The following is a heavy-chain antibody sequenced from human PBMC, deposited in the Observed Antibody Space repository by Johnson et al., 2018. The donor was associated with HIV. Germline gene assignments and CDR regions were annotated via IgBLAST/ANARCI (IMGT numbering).Heavy chain of an antibody. CDR2: MSGGGGSA. CDR1: GFTVSSYA. V-gene: IGHV3-23*04. J-gene: IGHJ3*01. D-gene: IGHD4-17*01. Sequence: MLLVESGGGLVQPGGSLRLSCAASGFTVSSYAMSWVRLNPGKGLEWVASMSGGGGSAYYSDSVKGRFTISSYTSKNTVDLQMNSLRDVDTAVYYCARLRRQKGGGAFDVWGQGTLVTVSS. CDR3: ARLRRQKGGGAFDV.